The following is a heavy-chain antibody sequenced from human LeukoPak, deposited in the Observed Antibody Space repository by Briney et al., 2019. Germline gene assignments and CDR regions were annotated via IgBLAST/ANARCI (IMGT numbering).Heavy chain of an antibody. CDR3: ARGPPYDRFDY. CDR2: IYICGST. CDR1: GFTLSSKY. D-gene: IGHD3-22*01. V-gene: IGHV3-53*01. Sequence: PGGSLRLSCAAPGFTLSSKYMSWVRQAPGKGLAWVSVIYICGSTYYADSVKRRFTISRDNSKNTLYLQMNSLRAEDTAVYYCARGPPYDRFDYWGQGTLVTVSS. J-gene: IGHJ4*02.